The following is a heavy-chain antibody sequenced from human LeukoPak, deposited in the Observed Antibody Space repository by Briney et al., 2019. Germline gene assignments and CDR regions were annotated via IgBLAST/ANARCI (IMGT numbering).Heavy chain of an antibody. CDR1: GGSFSGYY. D-gene: IGHD6-13*01. CDR3: ARVGGIAAAGSVDY. Sequence: SETLSLTCAVYGGSFSGYYWSWIRQPPGKGLEWIGEINHNGSTNYNPSLKSRVTISVDTSKNQFSLKLSSVTAADTAVYYCARVGGIAAAGSVDYWGQGTLVTVSS. CDR2: INHNGST. J-gene: IGHJ4*02. V-gene: IGHV4-34*01.